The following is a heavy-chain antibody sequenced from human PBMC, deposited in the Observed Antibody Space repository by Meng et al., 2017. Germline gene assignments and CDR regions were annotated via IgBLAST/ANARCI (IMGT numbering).Heavy chain of an antibody. V-gene: IGHV7-4-1*02. CDR2: INTNTGNP. Sequence: VQVVEAGSELKKPGASVKVSCKASGYTFTSYARNWVRQAPGQGLEWMGWINTNTGNPTYAQGFTGRFVFSLDTSVSTAYLQISSLKAEDTAVYYCATISPRDSSGLSFDYWGQGTLVTVSS. CDR1: GYTFTSYA. D-gene: IGHD3-22*01. CDR3: ATISPRDSSGLSFDY. J-gene: IGHJ4*02.